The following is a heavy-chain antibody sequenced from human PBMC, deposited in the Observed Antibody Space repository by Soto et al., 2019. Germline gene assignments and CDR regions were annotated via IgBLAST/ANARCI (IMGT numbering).Heavy chain of an antibody. D-gene: IGHD3-10*01. CDR2: IWSDGSNE. J-gene: IGHJ6*03. CDR1: EFTFSRHG. V-gene: IGHV3-33*01. Sequence: VQLVESGGGVVQPGRSLRLSCAASEFTFSRHGMHWVRQAPGKGLQWVGVIWSDGSNELYADSVMGRFIISRDNSKNILYLQMNSLRAEDTAVYYCARERTFGDNKHNYMDVWGTGITVTVSS. CDR3: ARERTFGDNKHNYMDV.